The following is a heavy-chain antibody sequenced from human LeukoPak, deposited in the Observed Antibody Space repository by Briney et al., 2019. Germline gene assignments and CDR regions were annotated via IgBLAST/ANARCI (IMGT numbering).Heavy chain of an antibody. V-gene: IGHV4-34*01. J-gene: IGHJ4*02. CDR3: ARGTGNSSGWLQYFDY. CDR1: GGSFSGYY. D-gene: IGHD6-19*01. Sequence: SETLSLTCAVYGGSFSGYYWSWIRQPPGKGLEWIGEINHSGCTNYNPSLKSRVTISVDTSKNQFSLKLSSVTAADTAVYYCARGTGNSSGWLQYFDYWGQGTLVTVSS. CDR2: INHSGCT.